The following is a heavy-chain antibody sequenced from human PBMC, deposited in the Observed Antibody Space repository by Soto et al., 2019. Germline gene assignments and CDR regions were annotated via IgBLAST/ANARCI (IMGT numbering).Heavy chain of an antibody. J-gene: IGHJ4*02. Sequence: SETLSLTCTVSGGSISSYYWSWIRQPPGKGLEWIGYIYYSGSTNYNPSLKSRVTISVDTSKNQFSLKRSSVTAADTAVYYCARYAAAGFDYWGQGTLVTVSS. CDR1: GGSISSYY. CDR2: IYYSGST. D-gene: IGHD6-13*01. CDR3: ARYAAAGFDY. V-gene: IGHV4-59*08.